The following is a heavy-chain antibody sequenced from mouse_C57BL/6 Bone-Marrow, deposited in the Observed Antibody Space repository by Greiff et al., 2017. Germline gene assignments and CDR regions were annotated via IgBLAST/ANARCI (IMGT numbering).Heavy chain of an antibody. J-gene: IGHJ1*03. CDR3: ARYSSYWYFDV. CDR1: GYTFTSYW. Sequence: QVQLQQPGAELVKPGASVKLSCKASGYTFTSYWMXWVKQRPGQGLEWIGMIHPNSGSTNYNEKFKSKATLTVDKSSSTAYMQLSSLTSEDSAVYYCARYSSYWYFDVWGTGTTVTVSS. D-gene: IGHD1-1*01. CDR2: IHPNSGST. V-gene: IGHV1-64*01.